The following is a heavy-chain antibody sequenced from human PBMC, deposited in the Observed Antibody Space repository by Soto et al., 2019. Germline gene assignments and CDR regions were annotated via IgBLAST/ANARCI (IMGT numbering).Heavy chain of an antibody. J-gene: IGHJ5*02. D-gene: IGHD6-6*01. V-gene: IGHV4-59*01. CDR3: ARDRWEYSSSSFWLDP. Sequence: PSETLSVTCTVSGVSISTYFWSWVRQSPWKGLEWIGYIYNGGNISYNPSLKSRVTISIDTSKNQFSLKLSSVTAADTAVYYCARDRWEYSSSSFWLDPWGQGTLVTVSS. CDR1: GVSISTYF. CDR2: IYNGGNI.